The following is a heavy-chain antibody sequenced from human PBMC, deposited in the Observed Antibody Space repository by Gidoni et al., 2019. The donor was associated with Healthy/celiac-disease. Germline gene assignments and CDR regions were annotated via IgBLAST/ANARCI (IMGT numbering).Heavy chain of an antibody. J-gene: IGHJ6*02. D-gene: IGHD2-2*02. CDR2: ISSSSSYI. V-gene: IGHV3-21*01. CDR1: GFTFSSYS. Sequence: EVQLVESGGGLVKPGGSLRLSCAASGFTFSSYSMHWVRQAPGKGLEWVLSISSSSSYIIYADSVKGRFTSSRDNAKNSMYLEMNSLRAEDTGVYYCARAFPCSSTSCYKEGGIFNYGMDVWGQGTKVNV. CDR3: ARAFPCSSTSCYKEGGIFNYGMDV.